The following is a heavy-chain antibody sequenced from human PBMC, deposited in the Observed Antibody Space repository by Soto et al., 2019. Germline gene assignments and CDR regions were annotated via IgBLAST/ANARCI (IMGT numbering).Heavy chain of an antibody. CDR1: GFTFSSYS. CDR2: ISSSSSYI. Sequence: GGSLRLSCAASGFTFSSYSMNWVRQAPGKGLEWVSSISSSSSYIYYADSVKGRFTISRDSAKNSLYLQMNSLRAEDTAVHYCARAPLYYYGSGSGYYYYYGMDVWGQGTTVTVSS. D-gene: IGHD3-10*01. CDR3: ARAPLYYYGSGSGYYYYYGMDV. V-gene: IGHV3-21*01. J-gene: IGHJ6*02.